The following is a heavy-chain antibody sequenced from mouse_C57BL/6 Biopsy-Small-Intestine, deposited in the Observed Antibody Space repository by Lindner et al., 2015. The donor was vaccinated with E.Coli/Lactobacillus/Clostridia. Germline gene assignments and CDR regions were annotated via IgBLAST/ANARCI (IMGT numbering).Heavy chain of an antibody. CDR2: ISSGSSTI. J-gene: IGHJ4*01. D-gene: IGHD4-1*01. V-gene: IGHV5-17*01. Sequence: VQLQESGGGLVKPGGSLKLSCAASGFTFSDYGMHWVRQAPEKGLEWVAYISSGSSTIYYADTVKGRFTISRDDAKNTLFLQMTSLRSEDTAMYYCARPIWTGTDYYAMDYWGQGTSVTVSS. CDR1: GFTFSDYG. CDR3: ARPIWTGTDYYAMDY.